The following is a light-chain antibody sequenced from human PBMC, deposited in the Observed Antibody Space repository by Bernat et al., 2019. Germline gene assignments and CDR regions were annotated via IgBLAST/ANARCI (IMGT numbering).Light chain of an antibody. Sequence: SYELTQPPSVSVSPGQTASITCSGDKLGSKYTCWYQQKPGQSPVVVIYQDDKRPSGIPERFSGSHSGNTATRTISGAQAMDEADYYCQAWDSSTGVFGGGTKLTVL. V-gene: IGLV3-1*01. J-gene: IGLJ3*02. CDR2: QDD. CDR1: KLGSKY. CDR3: QAWDSSTGV.